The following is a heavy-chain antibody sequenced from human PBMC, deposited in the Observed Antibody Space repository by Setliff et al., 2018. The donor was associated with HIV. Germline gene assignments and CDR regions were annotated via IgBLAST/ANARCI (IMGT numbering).Heavy chain of an antibody. J-gene: IGHJ4*02. V-gene: IGHV5-51*01. CDR3: ARAPGSKIYDTSAYISPFFDK. Sequence: GESLKISCKGFGYSFTNFWIGWVRQMPGKGLEWMGAMFPGDSDTRYSPSFQGQVTISADKTITTAYLQWSSLRASDTAMYYCARAPGSKIYDTSAYISPFFDKWGQGTLVTVSS. D-gene: IGHD3-22*01. CDR2: MFPGDSDT. CDR1: GYSFTNFW.